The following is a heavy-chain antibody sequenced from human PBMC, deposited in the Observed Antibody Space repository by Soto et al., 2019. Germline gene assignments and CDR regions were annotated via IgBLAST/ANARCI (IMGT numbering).Heavy chain of an antibody. D-gene: IGHD3-22*01. CDR3: AKGLMVYARMKISSGYFSVDY. CDR1: GFTFSSYA. J-gene: IGHJ4*02. Sequence: QTGGSLRLSCAASGFTFSSYAMGWVRQAPGKGLEWVSAISGSGGSTYYADSVKGRFTISRDNSKNTLYLQMNSLRAEDTAVYYCAKGLMVYARMKISSGYFSVDYWGQGTLVTVSA. CDR2: ISGSGGST. V-gene: IGHV3-23*01.